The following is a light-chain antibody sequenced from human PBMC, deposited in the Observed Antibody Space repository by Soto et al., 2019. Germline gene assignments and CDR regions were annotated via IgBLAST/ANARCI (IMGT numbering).Light chain of an antibody. CDR3: QQYSTTPRT. CDR1: QSLLSISNKKNY. J-gene: IGKJ1*01. CDR2: WAS. V-gene: IGKV4-1*01. Sequence: DIVMTQSPDSLAVSLGERATINCKSSQSLLSISNKKNYLAWYRHKPGQPPKLLISWASSRESGVPDRFSGSGSGTDFTLTISSLQTEDVAVYYCQQYSTTPRTFGQGTKVEIK.